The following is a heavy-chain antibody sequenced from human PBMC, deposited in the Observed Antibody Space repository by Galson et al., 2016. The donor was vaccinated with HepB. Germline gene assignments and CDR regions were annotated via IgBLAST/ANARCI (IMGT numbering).Heavy chain of an antibody. V-gene: IGHV6-1*01. CDR1: GDSVSTNSCA. J-gene: IGHJ4*02. Sequence: CAISGDSVSTNSCAWSWIRQSPSGGLEWLGRTLYRSKWYNESAVSVKTRITFNADPSKNQFSLQLNSVTPEDTAVYYCARDGAGYQATGGPRFLDYWGQGILVTVSS. CDR2: TLYRSKWYN. CDR3: ARDGAGYQATGGPRFLDY. D-gene: IGHD2-8*02.